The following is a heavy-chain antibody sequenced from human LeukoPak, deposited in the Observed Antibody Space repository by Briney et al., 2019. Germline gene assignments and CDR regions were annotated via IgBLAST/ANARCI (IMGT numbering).Heavy chain of an antibody. CDR1: GGSISSSSYY. J-gene: IGHJ2*01. Sequence: KPSETLSLTCTVSGGSISSSSYYWGWIRQPPGKGLEWIGSIYYSGSTYYNPSLKSRVTISVDTSKNQFSLKLSSVTAADTAVYYCARHSADSSGYYHDWYFDLWGRGTLVTVSS. CDR2: IYYSGST. CDR3: ARHSADSSGYYHDWYFDL. V-gene: IGHV4-39*01. D-gene: IGHD3-22*01.